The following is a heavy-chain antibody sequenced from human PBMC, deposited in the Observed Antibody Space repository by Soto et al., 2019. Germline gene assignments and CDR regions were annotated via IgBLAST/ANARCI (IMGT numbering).Heavy chain of an antibody. Sequence: GGSLRLSFAASVFTFSSYGMHWVRQAPGKGLEWVAVIWYDGSNKYYADSVKGRFTISRDNSKNTLYLQMNSLRAEDTAVYYCARAGDYGDFNNWFDPWGQGTLVTVSS. V-gene: IGHV3-33*01. CDR2: IWYDGSNK. CDR3: ARAGDYGDFNNWFDP. J-gene: IGHJ5*02. CDR1: VFTFSSYG. D-gene: IGHD4-17*01.